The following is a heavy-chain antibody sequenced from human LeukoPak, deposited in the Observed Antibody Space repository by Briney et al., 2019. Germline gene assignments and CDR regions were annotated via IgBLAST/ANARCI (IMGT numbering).Heavy chain of an antibody. CDR2: ISNNGGYT. J-gene: IGHJ4*02. V-gene: IGHV3-23*01. Sequence: GGSLRLSCAASGFTFSSSAMSWVRQAPGKRLEWVSAISNNGGYTYYADSVQGRFTISRDNSKSTLCLQMNSLRAEDTAVYYCAKQLGYCSDGSCYFPYWGQGTLVTVSS. CDR1: GFTFSSSA. D-gene: IGHD2-15*01. CDR3: AKQLGYCSDGSCYFPY.